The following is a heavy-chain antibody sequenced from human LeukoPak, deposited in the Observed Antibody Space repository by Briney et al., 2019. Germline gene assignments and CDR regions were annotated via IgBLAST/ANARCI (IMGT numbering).Heavy chain of an antibody. Sequence: SETLSLTCTVSGGSISSNSYYWSWIRQPPGKGLEWIGYIYYSGSTNYNPSLKSRVTISVDTSKNQFSLKLSSVTAADTAVYYCARLDYGDYVAYYWGQGTLVTVSS. J-gene: IGHJ4*02. CDR2: IYYSGST. CDR1: GGSISSNSYY. V-gene: IGHV4-61*05. D-gene: IGHD4-17*01. CDR3: ARLDYGDYVAYY.